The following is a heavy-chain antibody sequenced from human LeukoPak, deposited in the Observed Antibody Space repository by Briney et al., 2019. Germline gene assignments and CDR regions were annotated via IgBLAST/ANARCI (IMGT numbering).Heavy chain of an antibody. Sequence: GASVKVSCKASGDTLRELSMHWVRQAPGQGLEWMGGFDPEGGEGIYAQKFQGRLTMTEDTSTDTAYVDLRRLRSDDTAVYSCTAGGVYSQWDHWGQGTQVTVSS. CDR3: TAGGVYSQWDH. J-gene: IGHJ4*02. D-gene: IGHD5/OR15-5a*01. CDR1: GDTLRELS. CDR2: FDPEGGEG. V-gene: IGHV1-24*01.